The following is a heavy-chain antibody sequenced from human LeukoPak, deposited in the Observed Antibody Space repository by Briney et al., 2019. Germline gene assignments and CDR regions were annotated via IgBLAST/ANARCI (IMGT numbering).Heavy chain of an antibody. CDR1: GFTFSSYA. D-gene: IGHD3-22*01. CDR2: ISYDGSNK. V-gene: IGHV3-30*18. J-gene: IGHJ4*02. CDR3: AKDLDSSGYADYFDY. Sequence: PGGSLRLSCAASGFTFSSYAMHWVRQAPGKGLEWVAVISYDGSNKYYADSVEGRFTISRDNSKNTLYLQMNSLRAEDTAVYYCAKDLDSSGYADYFDYWGQGTLVTVSS.